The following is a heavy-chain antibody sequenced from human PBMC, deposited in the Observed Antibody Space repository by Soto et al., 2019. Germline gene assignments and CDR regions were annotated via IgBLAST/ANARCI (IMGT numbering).Heavy chain of an antibody. V-gene: IGHV2-5*02. CDR2: IYWDDDK. CDR3: AHSRGEDWFDP. D-gene: IGHD3-16*01. J-gene: IGHJ5*02. Sequence: QITLKESGPTLVKSTQTLTLTCTFSGFSLTTSGVGVGWIRQPPGKALEWLALIYWDDDKRYSPSLKSRLTITKDTPKNQVVLMMTNRDPVDTATYYCAHSRGEDWFDPWGQGTLVTVSS. CDR1: GFSLTTSGVG.